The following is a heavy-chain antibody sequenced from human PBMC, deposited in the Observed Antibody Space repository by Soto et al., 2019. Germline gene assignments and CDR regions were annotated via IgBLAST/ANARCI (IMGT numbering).Heavy chain of an antibody. D-gene: IGHD6-19*01. CDR3: ARRSSSGSVDY. CDR2: IGTAGDT. V-gene: IGHV3-13*01. J-gene: IGHJ4*02. Sequence: GGSLRLSCAASGFTFSSYDMHWVRQGTGKGLEWVSAIGTAGDTYYLGSVKGRFTISRENAKNSLYLQMNSLRAGDTAVYYCARRSSSGSVDYWGQGTLVTAPQ. CDR1: GFTFSSYD.